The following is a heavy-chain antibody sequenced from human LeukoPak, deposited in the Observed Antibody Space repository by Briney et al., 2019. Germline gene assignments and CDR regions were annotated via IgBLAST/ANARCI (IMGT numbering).Heavy chain of an antibody. J-gene: IGHJ5*02. CDR3: AGGHRPIIVVVPVNWFDP. D-gene: IGHD2-2*01. CDR1: GGSFSGYY. Sequence: SETLSLTCAVYGGSFSGYYWSWIRQPPGKGLEWIGEINHSGSTNYNPSLKSRVTISVDTSKNQFSLKLSSVTAADTAVYYCAGGHRPIIVVVPVNWFDPWGQGTLVTVSS. CDR2: INHSGST. V-gene: IGHV4-34*01.